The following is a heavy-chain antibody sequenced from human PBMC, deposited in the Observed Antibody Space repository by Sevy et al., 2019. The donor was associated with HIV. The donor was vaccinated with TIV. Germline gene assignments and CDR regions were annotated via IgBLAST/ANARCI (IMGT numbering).Heavy chain of an antibody. J-gene: IGHJ5*02. CDR2: ISRRGSTI. CDR1: GFTFSDYY. D-gene: IGHD3-22*01. V-gene: IGHV3-11*01. CDR3: ARENTMIEEPGWFDP. Sequence: RGSLRLSCAASGFTFSDYYMSWIRQAPGKGLEWVSYISRRGSTINYADSVKGRFTISRDNAKNSLYLQINSLRAEDTAVYYCARENTMIEEPGWFDPWGQGTLVTVSS.